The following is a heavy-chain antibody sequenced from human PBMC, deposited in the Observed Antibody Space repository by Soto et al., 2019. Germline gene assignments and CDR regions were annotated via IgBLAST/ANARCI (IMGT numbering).Heavy chain of an antibody. Sequence: QVQLVQSGAEVRKPGSSVKVSCRASGDTFKNDAISWVRQAPGQGLEWMGGIIPIFGKTDYAQTFHGRVTINGDESTYTAHMELRGLRSDDTALYYCATSGYNYGPFDYWGRGLLVTVSS. V-gene: IGHV1-69*01. CDR2: IIPIFGKT. CDR3: ATSGYNYGPFDY. J-gene: IGHJ4*01. CDR1: GDTFKNDA. D-gene: IGHD5-12*01.